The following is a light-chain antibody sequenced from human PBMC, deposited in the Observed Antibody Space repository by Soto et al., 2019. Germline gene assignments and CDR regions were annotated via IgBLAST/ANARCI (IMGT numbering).Light chain of an antibody. Sequence: QSALTQPPSASGSPGQSVTISCTGTSSDVGGYNYVSWYQQHPGKAPKLIISEVSKRPSGVPDRISGSKSGNTASLTVSGLQAEDEADYYCNSYAGSFNWVFGGGTKLTVL. V-gene: IGLV2-8*01. CDR1: SSDVGGYNY. J-gene: IGLJ2*01. CDR3: NSYAGSFNWV. CDR2: EVS.